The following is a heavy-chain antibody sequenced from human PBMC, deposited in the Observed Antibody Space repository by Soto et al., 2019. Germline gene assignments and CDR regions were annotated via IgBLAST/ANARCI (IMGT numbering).Heavy chain of an antibody. V-gene: IGHV3-23*01. J-gene: IGHJ6*02. Sequence: GGSLRLSCAASGFTFSSYAMSWVRLAPGKGLEWVSGISGSGGNTYYADSVKGRFTISRDNSKNTLYLQMNSLRAEDTAVYYCAKWPRYCSGGTRYSNYDMDVWGQGTTVTVSS. CDR2: ISGSGGNT. CDR3: AKWPRYCSGGTRYSNYDMDV. CDR1: GFTFSSYA. D-gene: IGHD2-15*01.